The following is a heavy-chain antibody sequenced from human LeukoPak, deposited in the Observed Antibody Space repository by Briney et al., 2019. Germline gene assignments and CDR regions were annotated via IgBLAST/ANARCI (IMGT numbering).Heavy chain of an antibody. CDR2: IYSGGST. CDR3: AKDPAAYYYDSSGYYGSAFDY. J-gene: IGHJ4*02. Sequence: GGSLRLSCAASGFTVSSNYMSWVRQAPGKGLEWVSVIYSGGSTYYADSVKGRFTISRDNSKNTLYLQMNSLRAEGTAVYYCAKDPAAYYYDSSGYYGSAFDYWGQGTLVTVSS. V-gene: IGHV3-66*01. D-gene: IGHD3-22*01. CDR1: GFTVSSNY.